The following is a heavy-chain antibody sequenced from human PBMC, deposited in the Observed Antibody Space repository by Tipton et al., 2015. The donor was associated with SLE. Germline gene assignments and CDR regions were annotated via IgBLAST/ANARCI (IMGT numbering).Heavy chain of an antibody. J-gene: IGHJ4*02. CDR3: AKGGYDILTGSDY. Sequence: SLRLSCAASGFTFSSYGMHWVRQAPGKGLEWVAFIRYDGSNKYYADSVKGRFTISRDNSKNTLYLQMNSLRAEDTAVYYCAKGGYDILTGSDYWGQGTLVTVSS. CDR2: IRYDGSNK. CDR1: GFTFSSYG. D-gene: IGHD3-9*01. V-gene: IGHV3-30*02.